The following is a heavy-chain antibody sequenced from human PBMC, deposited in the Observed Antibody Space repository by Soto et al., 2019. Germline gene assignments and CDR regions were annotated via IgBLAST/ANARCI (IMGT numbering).Heavy chain of an antibody. CDR2: ISGNGGDYT. Sequence: EVQLLESGGGLVQPGGSLRLSCAASGFTFSTYAMSWVRQAPRKGLEWVSAISGNGGDYTYYADSVKGRFTISRDNSKNALYLQMNSLRAEDTAVYYCVPLCRYCSTTTPSWGQGTLVTVSS. V-gene: IGHV3-23*01. CDR1: GFTFSTYA. J-gene: IGHJ4*02. CDR3: VPLCRYCSTTTPS. D-gene: IGHD2-2*01.